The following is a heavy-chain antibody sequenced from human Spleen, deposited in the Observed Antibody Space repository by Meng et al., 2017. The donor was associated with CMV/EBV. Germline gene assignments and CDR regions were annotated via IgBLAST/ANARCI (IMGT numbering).Heavy chain of an antibody. CDR2: ISAHNGNT. V-gene: IGHV1-18*01. J-gene: IGHJ5*02. CDR1: GYPFGRYG. CDR3: AREGGDIVVVPAAT. D-gene: IGHD2-2*01. Sequence: ASVKVSCKASGYPFGRYGISWVRQAPGQGLEWMGWISAHNGNTNYAQKLQGRVTMTTDTSTSTAYMELRSLRSEDTAVYYCAREGGDIVVVPAATWGQGTLVTVSS.